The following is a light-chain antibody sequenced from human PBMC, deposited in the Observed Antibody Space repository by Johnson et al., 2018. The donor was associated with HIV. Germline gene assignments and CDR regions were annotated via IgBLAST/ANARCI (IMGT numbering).Light chain of an antibody. CDR2: ENN. CDR1: TSNIGNNY. Sequence: QSALTQPPSVSAAPGQKVTISCSGSTSNIGNNYVSWYQQLPGTAPKLLIYENNKRPSGIPDLFSGSKSGTSATLGITGIQTGDEADYYCGTWDGSLSVYVFGTWTKVTVL. J-gene: IGLJ1*01. V-gene: IGLV1-51*02. CDR3: GTWDGSLSVYV.